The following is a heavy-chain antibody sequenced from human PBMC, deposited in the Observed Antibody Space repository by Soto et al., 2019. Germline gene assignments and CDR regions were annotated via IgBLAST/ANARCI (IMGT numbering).Heavy chain of an antibody. V-gene: IGHV1-69*01. D-gene: IGHD3-9*01. J-gene: IGHJ4*02. CDR3: ARDKGRLGFDY. Sequence: QVQLVQCGAEVKKPGSSVKVSCTTSGDSFISHAITWVRQAPGQGLEWVGGIIPLFGTTNYARRVQGRVPITADATTSTAYMELSSLRSDDTAFYYCARDKGRLGFDYWGQGTRVFVSS. CDR1: GDSFISHA. CDR2: IIPLFGTT.